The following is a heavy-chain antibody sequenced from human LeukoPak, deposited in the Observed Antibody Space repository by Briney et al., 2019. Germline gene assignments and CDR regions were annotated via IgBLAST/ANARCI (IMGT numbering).Heavy chain of an antibody. J-gene: IGHJ4*02. Sequence: PGGSLRLSCAASGSTFSSYEMNWVRQAPGKGLEWVSYISSSGSTIYYADSVKGRFTISRDNAKNSLYLQMNSLRAEDTAVYYCARGHIGGSTSFSSYWGQGTLVTVSS. CDR1: GSTFSSYE. D-gene: IGHD2-2*01. CDR3: ARGHIGGSTSFSSY. CDR2: ISSSGSTI. V-gene: IGHV3-48*03.